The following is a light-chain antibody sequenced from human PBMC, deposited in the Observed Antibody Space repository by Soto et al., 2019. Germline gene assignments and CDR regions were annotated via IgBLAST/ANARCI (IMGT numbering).Light chain of an antibody. J-gene: IGLJ3*02. CDR1: SSDVGDYNY. Sequence: SVLTQPASVSGSPGQSISISCTGTSSDVGDYNYVSWYQQHPGKAPKLMIYEVSNRPSGVSNRFSGSKSGNTASLTISGLQAEDEADYYCSSYASSSTWVFGGGPKVTVL. CDR2: EVS. CDR3: SSYASSSTWV. V-gene: IGLV2-14*01.